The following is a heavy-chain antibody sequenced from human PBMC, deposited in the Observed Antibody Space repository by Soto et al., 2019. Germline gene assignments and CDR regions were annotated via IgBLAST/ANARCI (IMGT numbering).Heavy chain of an antibody. V-gene: IGHV3-23*01. CDR3: AKDSNKYSSSLRGRYFDY. Sequence: GGSLRRSCAASGFPFSMYAMTWVRQAPGKGLEWVSGISGGVCNTYYADSVKGRFTISRDNSKNTLLLQMNSLGAEDTAVYYCAKDSNKYSSSLRGRYFDYWGQGIGVTVSS. D-gene: IGHD4-4*01. J-gene: IGHJ4*02. CDR2: ISGGVCNT. CDR1: GFPFSMYA.